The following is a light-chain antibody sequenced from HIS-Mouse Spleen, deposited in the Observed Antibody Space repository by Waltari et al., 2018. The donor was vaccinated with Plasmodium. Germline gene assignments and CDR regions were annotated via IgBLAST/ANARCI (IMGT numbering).Light chain of an antibody. Sequence: SYELTQPPSVSVSPGQPARFTCSGDELPKKYAYWYQQKAGQAPGLFIYEDSKLHSGSPESFSGSSSATMATLTISGAQVEDEADYYCYSTDSSGNHRVFGGGTKLTVL. CDR3: YSTDSSGNHRV. J-gene: IGLJ3*02. CDR2: EDS. V-gene: IGLV3-10*01. CDR1: ELPKKY.